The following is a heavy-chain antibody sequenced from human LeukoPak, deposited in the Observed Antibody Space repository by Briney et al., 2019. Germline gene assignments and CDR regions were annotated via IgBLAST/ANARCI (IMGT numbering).Heavy chain of an antibody. CDR3: AGERGY. J-gene: IGHJ4*02. CDR1: GYTFTSYY. Sequence: RASVKVFCRASGYTFTSYYMHWGRQHPGQGLEWMGIINPSGGSTSYAQKFQGRVTMTRDMSTSTDYMELSSLRSEDTAVYYCAGERGYWGQGTLVTVSS. CDR2: INPSGGST. V-gene: IGHV1-46*01.